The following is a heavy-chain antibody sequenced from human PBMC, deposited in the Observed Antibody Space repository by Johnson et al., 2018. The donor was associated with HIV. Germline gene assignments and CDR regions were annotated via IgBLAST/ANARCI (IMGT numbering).Heavy chain of an antibody. CDR2: IRQDGSEK. Sequence: VQLVESGGGLVQPGGSLRLSCAASGFTFSIYWMTWVRQAPGKGLEWVASIRQDGSEKYFVDSVKGRFTISRDNAKNSLYLQMNSLRVEDTAVYYCAGSESKGTFDAWGQGTMVTVSS. CDR3: AGSESKGTFDA. CDR1: GFTFSIYW. D-gene: IGHD3-10*01. J-gene: IGHJ3*01. V-gene: IGHV3-7*05.